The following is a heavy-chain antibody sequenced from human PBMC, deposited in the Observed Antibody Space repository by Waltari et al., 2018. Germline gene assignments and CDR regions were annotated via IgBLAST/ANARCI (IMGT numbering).Heavy chain of an antibody. CDR2: IKKDGGEK. CDR3: ARDRGYCGGDCYKNLDS. D-gene: IGHD2-21*01. CDR1: GFIFSDYW. V-gene: IGHV3-7*01. J-gene: IGHJ4*02. Sequence: EVQLVESGGGLVQPGGSLRLSCAAFGFIFSDYWMPWVRQAPGKGLEWVAKIKKDGGEKFYVDSVKGRFTVSRDNAKNSLYLQMSSLRAEDTAVYYCARDRGYCGGDCYKNLDSWGQGTLVAVSS.